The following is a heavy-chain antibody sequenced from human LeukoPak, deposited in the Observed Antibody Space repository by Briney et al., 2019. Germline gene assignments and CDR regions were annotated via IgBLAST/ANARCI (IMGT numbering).Heavy chain of an antibody. Sequence: GGSLRLSCAASGFTFSSYAMSWVRQAPGRGLEWVSAISGSGGSTYYADSVKGRFTISRDNSKNTLYLQMNSLRAEDTAVYYCAKVPDIVVVVAATLLVPWGQGPLVTVSS. CDR1: GFTFSSYA. V-gene: IGHV3-23*01. CDR2: ISGSGGST. J-gene: IGHJ5*02. CDR3: AKVPDIVVVVAATLLVP. D-gene: IGHD2-15*01.